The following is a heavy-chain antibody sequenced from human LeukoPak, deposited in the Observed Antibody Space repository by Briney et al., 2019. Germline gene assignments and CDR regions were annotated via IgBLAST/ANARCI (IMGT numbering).Heavy chain of an antibody. CDR1: GFTFSSYG. CDR2: IWYDGSNK. V-gene: IGHV3-33*01. Sequence: PGGSLRLSCAASGFTFSSYGMHWVRQAPGKGLEWVAVIWYDGSNKYYADSVKGRFTISRDNSKNTLYLQMNSLRAEDTAVYYCAREAAVWGSYRYSLSYWGQGTLVTVSS. D-gene: IGHD3-16*02. J-gene: IGHJ4*02. CDR3: AREAAVWGSYRYSLSY.